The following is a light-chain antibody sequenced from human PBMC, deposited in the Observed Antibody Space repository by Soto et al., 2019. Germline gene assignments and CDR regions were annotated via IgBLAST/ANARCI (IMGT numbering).Light chain of an antibody. CDR3: QSYDSSLSGFLYV. J-gene: IGLJ1*01. V-gene: IGLV1-40*01. CDR2: GNS. CDR1: SSNIGAGYD. Sequence: QSVLTQPPSVSGAPGQRVTISCTGSSSNIGAGYDVHWYQQLPGTAPKLLIYGNSNRPSGVPDRFSGSKSGTSASLAITGLQAEDEADYYCQSYDSSLSGFLYVFGTGPKLTVL.